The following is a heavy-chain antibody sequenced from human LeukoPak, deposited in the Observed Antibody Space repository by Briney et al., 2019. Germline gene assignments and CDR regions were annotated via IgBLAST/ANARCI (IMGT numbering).Heavy chain of an antibody. V-gene: IGHV3-7*01. Sequence: GGSLRLSCAASGFTFSSYGMHWVRQAPGKGLEWVANINQDGGKKYYVDSVRGRFAISRDNAENSVYLQMNSLRAEDTALYYCARGGAPDNWGQGTLVTVSS. CDR2: INQDGGKK. J-gene: IGHJ4*02. D-gene: IGHD1-26*01. CDR3: ARGGAPDN. CDR1: GFTFSSYG.